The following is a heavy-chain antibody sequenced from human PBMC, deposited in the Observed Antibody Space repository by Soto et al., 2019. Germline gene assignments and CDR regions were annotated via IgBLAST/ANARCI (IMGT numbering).Heavy chain of an antibody. CDR1: GYTFTGYY. CDR3: ARDFWSGYYTPYYYYYGMDV. V-gene: IGHV1-2*02. J-gene: IGHJ6*02. CDR2: INPNSGGT. D-gene: IGHD3-3*01. Sequence: ASVKVSCKASGYTFTGYYMHWVRQAPGQGLEWMGWINPNSGGTNYAQKFQGRVTVTRDTSISTAYMELSRLRSDDTAVYYCARDFWSGYYTPYYYYYGMDVWGQGTMVTVS.